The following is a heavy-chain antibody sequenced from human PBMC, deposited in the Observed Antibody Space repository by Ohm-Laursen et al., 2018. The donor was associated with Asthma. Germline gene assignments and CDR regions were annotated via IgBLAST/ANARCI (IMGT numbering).Heavy chain of an antibody. J-gene: IGHJ6*02. D-gene: IGHD4-17*01. CDR3: AREDYGDYPNYYYYYGMDV. Sequence: GSSVKVSCKASGGTFSSYAISWVRQAPGQGLEWMGGIIPIFGTANYAQKFQGRVTITADESTSTAYMELSSLRSEDTAVYYCAREDYGDYPNYYYYYGMDVWGQGATVTVSS. CDR2: IIPIFGTA. V-gene: IGHV1-69*01. CDR1: GGTFSSYA.